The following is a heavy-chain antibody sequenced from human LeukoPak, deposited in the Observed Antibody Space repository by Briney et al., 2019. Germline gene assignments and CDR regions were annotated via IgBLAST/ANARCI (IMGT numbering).Heavy chain of an antibody. D-gene: IGHD2-8*01. CDR3: ASNGPLLSDTNRYYFNY. CDR1: GGSISSGGYS. V-gene: IGHV4-30-2*01. CDR2: IYHSGST. Sequence: SQTLSLTCAVSGGSISSGGYSWSWIRQPPGKGLEWIGYIYHSGSTYYNPSLKSRVTISVDRSKNQFSLKLSSVTAADTAVYYCASNGPLLSDTNRYYFNYWGQGTLVTVSS. J-gene: IGHJ4*02.